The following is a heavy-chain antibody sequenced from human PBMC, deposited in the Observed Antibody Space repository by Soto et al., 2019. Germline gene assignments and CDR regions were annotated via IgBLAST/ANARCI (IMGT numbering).Heavy chain of an antibody. CDR2: IYYSGST. D-gene: IGHD2-15*01. V-gene: IGHV4-31*03. CDR1: GGSISSGGYY. Sequence: PSETLSLTCTVSGGSISSGGYYWSWIRQHPGKGLEWIGYIYYSGSTYYNPSLKSRVTISVDTSKNQFSLKLSSVTAADTAVYYCAVKRSRGIPWHYYYYYMDVWGKGTTVTVSS. CDR3: AVKRSRGIPWHYYYYYMDV. J-gene: IGHJ6*03.